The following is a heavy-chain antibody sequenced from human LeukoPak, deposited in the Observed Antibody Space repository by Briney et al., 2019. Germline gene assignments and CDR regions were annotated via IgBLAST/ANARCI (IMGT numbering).Heavy chain of an antibody. D-gene: IGHD3-22*01. Sequence: GGSLRLSCAASGFTFSDYYMSWIRQAPGKGPEWVSYISSSSSYTNYADSVKGRFTISRDNAMHSLFLQVNSLRAEDTAVYYCARQYSDSSGSHFDHWGQGTLVTVSS. CDR1: GFTFSDYY. V-gene: IGHV3-11*06. CDR3: ARQYSDSSGSHFDH. J-gene: IGHJ4*02. CDR2: ISSSSSYT.